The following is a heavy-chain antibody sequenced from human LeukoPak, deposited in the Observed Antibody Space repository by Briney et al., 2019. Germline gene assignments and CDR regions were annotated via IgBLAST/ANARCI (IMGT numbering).Heavy chain of an antibody. CDR1: GYTFNNYY. CDR3: ARQGAYSSAIGMGY. J-gene: IGHJ4*02. D-gene: IGHD6-19*01. V-gene: IGHV1-46*02. CDR2: INPSGGGT. Sequence: ASVKVSCKASGYTFNNYYMYGVRQAPGQGLEWMGMINPSGGGTSYAQKFQGRVTMTRDTSTRTVYMEVSSLKPEDTAVYYCARQGAYSSAIGMGYWGQGTLVTVSS.